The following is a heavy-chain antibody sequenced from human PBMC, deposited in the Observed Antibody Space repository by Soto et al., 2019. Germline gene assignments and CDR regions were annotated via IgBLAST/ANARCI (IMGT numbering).Heavy chain of an antibody. CDR3: AREPSSGWYEEGFDP. CDR1: GGTFSSYA. CDR2: IIPIFGTA. D-gene: IGHD6-19*01. V-gene: IGHV1-69*13. J-gene: IGHJ5*02. Sequence: SVKVSCKASGGTFSSYAISWVRQAPGQGLEWMGGIIPIFGTANYAQKFQGRVTITADESTSTAYMELSSLRPEDTAVYYCAREPSSGWYEEGFDPWGQGTLVTVSS.